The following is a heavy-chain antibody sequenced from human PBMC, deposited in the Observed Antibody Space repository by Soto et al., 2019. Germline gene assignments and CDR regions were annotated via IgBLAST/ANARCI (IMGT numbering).Heavy chain of an antibody. CDR1: GYTFPSYA. CDR3: ARDLSDGFDDAFDI. D-gene: IGHD5-12*01. J-gene: IGHJ3*02. CDR2: INAGNGNT. V-gene: IGHV1-3*01. Sequence: QVKLVQSGAAVKKPGASVKVSCTASGYTFPSYAMHWVRQAPGQRLEWMGWINAGNGNTKYSQKFQGRVTITRDTSASRAYMELSSLRAEDTAVYYCARDLSDGFDDAFDIWGQGTMVPVSS.